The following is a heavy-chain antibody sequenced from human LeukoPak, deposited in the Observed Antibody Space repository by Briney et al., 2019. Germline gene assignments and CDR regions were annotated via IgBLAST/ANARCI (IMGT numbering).Heavy chain of an antibody. V-gene: IGHV3-33*01. CDR3: ARDADSGYYYFDY. D-gene: IGHD3-22*01. Sequence: GGSLRLSCAASGFTFSSYGMHWVRQAPGKGLEWVAVIWYDGSKKYYADSVKGRFTISRDNSKNTFYLQVNSLRAEDTAVYYCARDADSGYYYFDYWGQGTLVAVSS. CDR1: GFTFSSYG. CDR2: IWYDGSKK. J-gene: IGHJ4*02.